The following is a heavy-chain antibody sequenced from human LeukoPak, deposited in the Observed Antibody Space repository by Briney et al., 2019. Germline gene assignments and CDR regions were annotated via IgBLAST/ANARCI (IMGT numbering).Heavy chain of an antibody. V-gene: IGHV1-3*01. Sequence: ASVKVSCKASGYTFTSYAMHWVRQAPGQRLEWMGWINAGNGNTKYSQKFQGRVTITRDTSASTAYTELSSLRSEDTAAYYCARDRVTMVRGVIILSAYWGQGTLVTVSS. CDR3: ARDRVTMVRGVIILSAY. CDR2: INAGNGNT. J-gene: IGHJ4*02. D-gene: IGHD3-10*01. CDR1: GYTFTSYA.